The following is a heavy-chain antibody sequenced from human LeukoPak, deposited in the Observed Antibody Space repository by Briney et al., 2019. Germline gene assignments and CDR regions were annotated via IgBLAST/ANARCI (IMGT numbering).Heavy chain of an antibody. CDR3: ARERAHYYGPGSRPDY. J-gene: IGHJ4*02. Sequence: SETLSLTCSVSGGSISSYYWSWIRQPPGKGLEWIGNINYSGSTNYNPSLKSRVTISVDTSKNQFSLKLSSVTAADTAVYYCARERAHYYGPGSRPDYWGQGTLVTVSS. V-gene: IGHV4-59*01. CDR1: GGSISSYY. D-gene: IGHD3-10*01. CDR2: INYSGST.